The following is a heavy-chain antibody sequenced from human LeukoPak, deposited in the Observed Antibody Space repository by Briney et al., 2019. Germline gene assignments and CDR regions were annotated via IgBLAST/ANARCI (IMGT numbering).Heavy chain of an antibody. J-gene: IGHJ4*02. Sequence: ASVKVSCKASGGTFSSYAISWVRQAPGQGLEWMGGIIPIFGTANYAQKFQGRVTITADESTSTAYMELSSLRSEDTAVYYCARDYYGSGSYWYWGQGTLVTVSS. D-gene: IGHD3-10*01. CDR1: GGTFSSYA. CDR2: IIPIFGTA. CDR3: ARDYYGSGSYWY. V-gene: IGHV1-69*13.